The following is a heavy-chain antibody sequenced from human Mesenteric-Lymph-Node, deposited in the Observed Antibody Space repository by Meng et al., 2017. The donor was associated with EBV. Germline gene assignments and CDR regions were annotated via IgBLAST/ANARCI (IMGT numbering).Heavy chain of an antibody. V-gene: IGHV2-5*02. D-gene: IGHD3-10*01. CDR2: IYWDDDR. J-gene: IGHJ4*02. CDR3: AFSRLGDYFDS. CDR1: GVSLTTGGVG. Sequence: QITLKGSGPTLGKPEQTVTRTCTFSGVSLTTGGVGVGWVCQPPGKALEWLALIYWDDDRRFTPSLKNRLTIAKDTSRDQVFLTLTDMDPVDTGTYYCAFSRLGDYFDSWGQGTLVTVSS.